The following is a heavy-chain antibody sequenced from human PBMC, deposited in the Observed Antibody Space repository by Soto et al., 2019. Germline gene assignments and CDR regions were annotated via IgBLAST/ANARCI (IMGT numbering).Heavy chain of an antibody. V-gene: IGHV1-18*01. J-gene: IGHJ6*02. CDR3: ARDVAVVVVAATPYYYYYGMDV. CDR1: GYTFTSYG. D-gene: IGHD2-15*01. Sequence: GASVKVFCKASGYTFTSYGISGVRQAPGQGLEWMGWISAYNGNTNYAQKLQGRVTMTTDTSTSTAYMELRSLRSDDTAVYYCARDVAVVVVAATPYYYYYGMDVWGQGTTVTVSS. CDR2: ISAYNGNT.